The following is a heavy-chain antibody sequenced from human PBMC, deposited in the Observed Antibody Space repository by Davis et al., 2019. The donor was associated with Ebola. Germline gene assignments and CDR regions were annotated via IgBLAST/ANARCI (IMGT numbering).Heavy chain of an antibody. CDR3: AREKAPGGKDLDV. CDR2: INPDGSFT. V-gene: IGHV3-74*01. CDR1: GFTFSSYW. J-gene: IGHJ6*02. Sequence: PGGSLRLSCAASGFTFSSYWMHWVRQAPGKGLVWVSRINPDGSFTDYADSVKGRFSISRDSTSNTLYLQMNGLRDEDTAVYYCAREKAPGGKDLDVWGQGTTVTVSS. D-gene: IGHD1-14*01.